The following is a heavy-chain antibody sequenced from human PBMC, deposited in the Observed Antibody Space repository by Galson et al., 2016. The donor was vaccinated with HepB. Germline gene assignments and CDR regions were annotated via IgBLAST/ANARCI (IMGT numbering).Heavy chain of an antibody. CDR2: IDPSGGNT. CDR1: GGTFSKSA. Sequence: SVKVSCKASGGTFSKSAINWVRQAPGQGLEWMGIIDPSGGNTNYAQKFQGRVSMTRDTSTSTVYVELSSLKSEDTAVYYCARGLEGNENWFDPWGQGTLVTVSS. CDR3: ARGLEGNENWFDP. J-gene: IGHJ5*02. D-gene: IGHD4-23*01. V-gene: IGHV1-46*01.